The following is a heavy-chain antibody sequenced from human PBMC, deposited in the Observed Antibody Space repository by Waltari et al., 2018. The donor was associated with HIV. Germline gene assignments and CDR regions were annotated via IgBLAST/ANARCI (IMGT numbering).Heavy chain of an antibody. CDR3: ARVRDSSGYQR. CDR1: GGSFRGYY. Sequence: QVQLQQWGAGLLKPSETLSPPCPVYGGSFRGYYWIWIRQAPGKGLEWIGEIKHSGSTNYNPSLKSRVTISVDTSKNQFSLKLSSVTAADTAVYYCARVRDSSGYQRWGQGTLVTVSS. V-gene: IGHV4-34*01. D-gene: IGHD3-22*01. J-gene: IGHJ1*01. CDR2: IKHSGST.